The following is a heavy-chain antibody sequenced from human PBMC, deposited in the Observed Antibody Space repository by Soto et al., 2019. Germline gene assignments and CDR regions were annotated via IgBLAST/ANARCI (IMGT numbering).Heavy chain of an antibody. CDR1: GGSISIGGYY. D-gene: IGHD3-9*01. J-gene: IGHJ1*01. V-gene: IGHV4-31*03. CDR2: IYYSGST. Sequence: KASDTLSLTCTVSGGSISIGGYYWSWILHHPGKGLEWIGYIYYSGSTYYNPSLKSRVTISVDTSKNQFSLKLSSVTAADTAVYYCATYKLRYFDWLLPEYFQHWGQGTLVTVSS. CDR3: ATYKLRYFDWLLPEYFQH.